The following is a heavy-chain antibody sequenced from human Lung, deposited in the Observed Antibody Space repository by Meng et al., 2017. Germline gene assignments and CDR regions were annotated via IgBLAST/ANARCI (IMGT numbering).Heavy chain of an antibody. D-gene: IGHD1-14*01. J-gene: IGHJ4*02. CDR2: LIAVFDKT. Sequence: QVQLVQSGAEVKKPGSSVKVACNTAGDSFSTQTFSWVRQPPGQGLEWMGGLIAVFDKTKAAPRFQDRVTFTADESTITAYMELSSLTFDDTAVYFCARGRRNEPLFDYWGQGTLVTVSS. CDR3: ARGRRNEPLFDY. CDR1: GDSFSTQT. V-gene: IGHV1-69*13.